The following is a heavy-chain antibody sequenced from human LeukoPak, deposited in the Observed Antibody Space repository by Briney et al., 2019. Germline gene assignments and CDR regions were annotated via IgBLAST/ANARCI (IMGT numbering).Heavy chain of an antibody. V-gene: IGHV4-38-2*02. D-gene: IGHD5-24*01. CDR2: IYHSGST. J-gene: IGHJ4*02. CDR3: ARDGSAARDGYNWDY. CDR1: GYSISSGYY. Sequence: NPSETLSLTCTVSGYSISSGYYWGWIRQPPGKGLEWIGSIYHSGSTYYNPSLKSRVTISVDASKNQFSLKLSSVTAADTAVYYCARDGSAARDGYNWDYWGQGTLVTVSS.